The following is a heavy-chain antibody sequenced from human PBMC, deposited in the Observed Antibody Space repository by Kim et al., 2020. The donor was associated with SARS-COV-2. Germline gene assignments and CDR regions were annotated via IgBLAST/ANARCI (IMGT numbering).Heavy chain of an antibody. CDR2: ISSSSSYI. D-gene: IGHD2-15*01. V-gene: IGHV3-21*01. CDR3: ARAHSRYCSGGSCYALDY. Sequence: GGSLRLSCAASGFTFSSYSMNWVRQAPGKGLEWVSSISSSSSYIYYADSVKGRFTISRDNAKNSLYLQMNSLRAEDTAVYYCARAHSRYCSGGSCYALDYWGQGTLVTVSS. CDR1: GFTFSSYS. J-gene: IGHJ4*02.